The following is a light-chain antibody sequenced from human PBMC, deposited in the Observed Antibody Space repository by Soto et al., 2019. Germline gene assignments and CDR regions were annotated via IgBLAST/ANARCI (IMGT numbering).Light chain of an antibody. Sequence: EIVMTQSPATLSVSPGERATLSCRASQSVSSNLAWYQQKPGQAPRLLIYGASTRATGIPARFSGSGSGTEFTLTISSLQYEDFAVYYCQQYNNWPPWTFGQGTKVESK. CDR1: QSVSSN. J-gene: IGKJ1*01. CDR3: QQYNNWPPWT. CDR2: GAS. V-gene: IGKV3-15*01.